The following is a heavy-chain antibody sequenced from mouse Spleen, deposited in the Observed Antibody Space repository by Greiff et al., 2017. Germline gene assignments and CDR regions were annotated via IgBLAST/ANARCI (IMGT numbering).Heavy chain of an antibody. CDR3: ARDRALRLGVMDY. D-gene: IGHD1-2*01. CDR1: GFTFSDYY. J-gene: IGHJ4*01. CDR2: ISDGGSYT. Sequence: EVQLVESGGGLVKPGGSLKLSCAASGFTFSDYYMDWVRQTPEKRLEWVATISDGGSYTYYPDSVKGRFTISSDNAKNNLYLQMSSLKSEDTAMYYLARDRALRLGVMDYWGQGTSVTVSS. V-gene: IGHV5-4*02.